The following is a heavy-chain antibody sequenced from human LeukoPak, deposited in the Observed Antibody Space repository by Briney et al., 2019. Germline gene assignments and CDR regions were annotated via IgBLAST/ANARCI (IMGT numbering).Heavy chain of an antibody. CDR2: ISSSSSTI. Sequence: GGSLRLSCAASGFTFSSYSMNWVRQAPGQGLEWVSYISSSSSTIYYEDSVKGRFTISRDNAKNSLYLQMNSLRAEDMALYYCAKGVRSRPSDDAFDIWGQGTMVTVSS. D-gene: IGHD1-26*01. CDR3: AKGVRSRPSDDAFDI. CDR1: GFTFSSYS. J-gene: IGHJ3*02. V-gene: IGHV3-48*01.